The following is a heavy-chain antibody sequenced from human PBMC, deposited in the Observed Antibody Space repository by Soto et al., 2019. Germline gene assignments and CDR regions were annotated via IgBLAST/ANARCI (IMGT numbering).Heavy chain of an antibody. V-gene: IGHV4-59*01. CDR3: ANGGVRGDT. CDR1: GDSISSSS. D-gene: IGHD3-10*01. Sequence: VQLQESGPGLVKPSETLSLTCTVSGDSISSSSWSWIRQPPGKGLEWIGFIYDKENTNYNPSLKSRVSISVDTSKNQFSLKLTSVTAADTAVYYCANGGVRGDTWGRGTLVTVSS. J-gene: IGHJ2*01. CDR2: IYDKENT.